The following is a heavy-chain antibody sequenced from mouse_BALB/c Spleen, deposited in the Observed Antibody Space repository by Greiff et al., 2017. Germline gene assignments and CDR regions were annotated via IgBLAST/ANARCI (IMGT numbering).Heavy chain of an antibody. D-gene: IGHD2-1*01. J-gene: IGHJ2*01. CDR2: INPGSGGT. CDR3: ARSGPYGNPYYFDY. V-gene: IGHV1-54*01. CDR1: GYAFTNYL. Sequence: QVQLQQSGAELVRPGTSVKVSCKASGYAFTNYLIEWVKQRPGQGLEWIGVINPGSGGTNYNEKFKGKATLTADKSSSTAYMQLSSLTSDDSAVYFCARSGPYGNPYYFDYWGQGTTLTVSS.